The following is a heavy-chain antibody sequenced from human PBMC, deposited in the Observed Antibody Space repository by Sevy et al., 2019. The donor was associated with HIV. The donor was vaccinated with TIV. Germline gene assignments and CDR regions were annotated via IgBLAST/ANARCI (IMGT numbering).Heavy chain of an antibody. CDR3: ARVSPVSYYGMDV. CDR2: INSDGSST. CDR1: GFTFSSYW. Sequence: GGSLRLSCAASGFTFSSYWMHWVRQAPGKGLVWVSRINSDGSSTSYADSVKGRFTISRDNAKNTLYLQMNSLRAEDTAVYYCARVSPVSYYGMDVWGQGTTVTVPS. J-gene: IGHJ6*02. V-gene: IGHV3-74*01.